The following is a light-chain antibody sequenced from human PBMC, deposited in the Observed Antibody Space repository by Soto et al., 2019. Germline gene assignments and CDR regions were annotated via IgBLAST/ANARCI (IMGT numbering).Light chain of an antibody. J-gene: IGKJ2*01. Sequence: DIQMTQSPSSLSASVGDTVTITCRASQSISVHLNWYQQKPGKVPKLQIYAASYLQSGVPSRFSGSGSETSFALTIHSLQPEDFATYYCQQSYITPYTFGQGTKLEIK. CDR3: QQSYITPYT. CDR2: AAS. V-gene: IGKV1-39*01. CDR1: QSISVH.